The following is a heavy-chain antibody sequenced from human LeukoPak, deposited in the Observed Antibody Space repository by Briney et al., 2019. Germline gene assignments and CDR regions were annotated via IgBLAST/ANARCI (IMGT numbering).Heavy chain of an antibody. CDR3: ARDGADVVAATGGVGH. CDR2: ISSSSSYI. V-gene: IGHV3-21*01. CDR1: GFTFGSYS. J-gene: IGHJ4*02. Sequence: PGGSLRLSCAASGFTFGSYSINWVRQAPGKGLEWVSSISSSSSYIYYADSVKGRFTISRDNAKNSLYLQMNSLRAEDTAVYYCARDGADVVAATGGVGHWGQGTLVTVSS. D-gene: IGHD2-15*01.